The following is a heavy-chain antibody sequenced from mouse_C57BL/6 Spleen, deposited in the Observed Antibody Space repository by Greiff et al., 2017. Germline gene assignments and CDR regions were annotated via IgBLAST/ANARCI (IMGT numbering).Heavy chain of an antibody. CDR2: ISYDGSH. CDR1: GYSITSGYY. V-gene: IGHV3-6*01. D-gene: IGHD3-3*01. J-gene: IGHJ1*03. CDR3: ARDGGRYFDV. Sequence: EVKLQESGPGLVKPSQSLSLTCSVTGYSITSGYYWNWIRQFPGNKLEWMGYISYDGSHNYNPSLKNRISITRDTSKNQFFLKLNSVTTEDTATYYCARDGGRYFDVWGTGTTVTVSS.